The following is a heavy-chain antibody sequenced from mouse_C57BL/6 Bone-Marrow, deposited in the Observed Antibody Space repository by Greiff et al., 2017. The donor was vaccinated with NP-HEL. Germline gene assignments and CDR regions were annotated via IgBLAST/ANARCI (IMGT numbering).Heavy chain of an antibody. D-gene: IGHD3-2*02. CDR2: IDPYDSYT. CDR1: GYTFTSYW. V-gene: IGHV1-50*01. CDR3: AMDSAGYDY. Sequence: QVQLQQPGPELVKPGASVKLSCKASGYTFTSYWMQWVKQRPGQGLEWIGEIDPYDSYTNYNQKFNGQATLTVDTSSSTAYMQLSSLPSDDSAVYYCAMDSAGYDYGDQGTALSVTS. J-gene: IGHJ2*01.